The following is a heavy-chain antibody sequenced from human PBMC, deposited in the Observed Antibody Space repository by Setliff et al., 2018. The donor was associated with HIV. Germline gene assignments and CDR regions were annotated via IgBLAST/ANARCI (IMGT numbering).Heavy chain of an antibody. Sequence: SETLSLTCTVSGGSISSYYWSWIRQPPGKGLGWIGYIYYSGSTNYNPSLKSRVTISVDTSKNQFSLKLSSVTAADTAVYYCARLGRGTYYYDSSGYLYAFDIWGQGIMVTVSS. V-gene: IGHV4-59*08. D-gene: IGHD3-22*01. CDR1: GGSISSYY. CDR3: ARLGRGTYYYDSSGYLYAFDI. CDR2: IYYSGST. J-gene: IGHJ3*02.